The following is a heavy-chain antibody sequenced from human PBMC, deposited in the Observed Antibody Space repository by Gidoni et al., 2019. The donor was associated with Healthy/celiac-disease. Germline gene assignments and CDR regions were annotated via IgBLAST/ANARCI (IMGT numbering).Heavy chain of an antibody. Sequence: EVQLVESGGGLVQPGVSLRLSCAASGFTVSSNYMSWVRQAPGKGLEWVSVIYSGGSTYYADSVKGRFTISRDNSKNTLYLQMNSLRAEDTAVYYCAKYYYGSGGMDVWGQGTTVTVSS. CDR3: AKYYYGSGGMDV. CDR1: GFTVSSNY. CDR2: IYSGGST. D-gene: IGHD3-10*01. V-gene: IGHV3-66*01. J-gene: IGHJ6*02.